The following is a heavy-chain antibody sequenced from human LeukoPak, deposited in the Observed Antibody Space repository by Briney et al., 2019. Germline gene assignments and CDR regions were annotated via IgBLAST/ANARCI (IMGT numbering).Heavy chain of an antibody. CDR1: GFTFSSYG. CDR2: IWYDGNNK. Sequence: GGSLRLSCAASGFTFSSYGMHWVRQAPGKGLEWVALIWYDGNNKYYADSVKGRFTISRDNSKNTLYLQLNSLRAEDTAVYYCARDGDYDFWSGYRGWFDPWGQGTLVTVSS. V-gene: IGHV3-33*08. D-gene: IGHD3-3*01. CDR3: ARDGDYDFWSGYRGWFDP. J-gene: IGHJ5*02.